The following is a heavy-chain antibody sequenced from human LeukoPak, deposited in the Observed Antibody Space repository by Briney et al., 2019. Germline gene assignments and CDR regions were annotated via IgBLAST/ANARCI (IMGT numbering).Heavy chain of an antibody. D-gene: IGHD6-19*01. V-gene: IGHV4-59*01. J-gene: IGHJ4*02. CDR1: GDSISSYY. CDR2: IYYSGST. Sequence: SETLSLTCTVSGDSISSYYWSWIRQPPGKGLEWIGYIYYSGSTNYNPSLKSRVTISVDTSKNQFSLKLSSVTAADTAVYYCARGRAWYMDYWGREPWSPSPQ. CDR3: ARGRAWYMDY.